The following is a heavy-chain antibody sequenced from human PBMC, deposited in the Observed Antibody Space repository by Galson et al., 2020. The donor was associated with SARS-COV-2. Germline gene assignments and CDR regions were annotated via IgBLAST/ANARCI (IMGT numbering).Heavy chain of an antibody. CDR2: ISYDGSLK. V-gene: IGHV3-30*18. CDR1: GLSLNSYG. J-gene: IGHJ2*01. CDR3: AKIRDSSGYNWDRWYFDL. Sequence: GESLKISCAASGLSLNSYGIHWVRQAPGKGLEWVAVISYDGSLKSYVDSVRGRFTISRDNSKNTVDLQMNSLRAEDTAVYYCAKIRDSSGYNWDRWYFDLWGRGTLVSVS. D-gene: IGHD3-22*01.